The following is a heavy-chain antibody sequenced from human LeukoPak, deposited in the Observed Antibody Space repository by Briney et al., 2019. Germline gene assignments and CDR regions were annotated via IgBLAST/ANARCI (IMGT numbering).Heavy chain of an antibody. CDR3: ARDRRYCSGGRCYSIGAFDI. Sequence: GGSLRLSCAASGFTFSSYSMNWVRQAPGKGLEWVSSISSSSSYIYYADSVKGRFTISRDNAKNSLYLQMNSLRAEDTAVYYCARDRRYCSGGRCYSIGAFDIWGQGTMVTVSS. V-gene: IGHV3-21*01. J-gene: IGHJ3*02. CDR2: ISSSSSYI. CDR1: GFTFSSYS. D-gene: IGHD2-15*01.